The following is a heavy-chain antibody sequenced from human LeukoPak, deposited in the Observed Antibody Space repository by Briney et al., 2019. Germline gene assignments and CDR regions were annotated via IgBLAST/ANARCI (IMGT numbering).Heavy chain of an antibody. CDR1: GFTFSDNY. Sequence: PGGSLRLSCAASGFTFSDNYMSWIRQAPGKGLEWVSYISSSGSTIYYADSVKGRFTISRDNAKNSLYLQMNSLRAEDTAVYYCARGGESHHYYYYYMDVWGKGTTVTIPS. J-gene: IGHJ6*03. CDR2: ISSSGSTI. CDR3: ARGGESHHYYYYYMDV. D-gene: IGHD3-16*01. V-gene: IGHV3-11*01.